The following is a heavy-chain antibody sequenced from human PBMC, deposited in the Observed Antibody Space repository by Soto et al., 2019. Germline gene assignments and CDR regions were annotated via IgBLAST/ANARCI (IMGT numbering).Heavy chain of an antibody. D-gene: IGHD4-17*01. CDR1: GGTLINYA. Sequence: QVQLVQSGAEVKKTGSSVKVSCTAAGGTLINYAISWVRQAPGQGLEWMGGIIPIFGTSNYAQKFQGRVTIAADKSTSTAYMESSSMRSEDTAIYYCARDSVRRNKHVIAWTDYRDGFDVWGQGTTVAVSS. CDR2: IIPIFGTS. V-gene: IGHV1-69*06. CDR3: ARDSVRRNKHVIAWTDYRDGFDV. J-gene: IGHJ6*02.